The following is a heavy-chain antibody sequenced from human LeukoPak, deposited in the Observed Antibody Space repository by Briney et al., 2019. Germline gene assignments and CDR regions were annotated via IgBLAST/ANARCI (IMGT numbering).Heavy chain of an antibody. CDR1: GYSFTSYW. Sequence: GESLKISCKGSGYSFTSYWIGWVRQMPGKGLEWLGIIYPGDSDTRYSPSFQGQVTISADKSISTAYLQWSSLKASDTAMYYCAKLHGGDDYNLAFDVWGQGTMVTVSS. D-gene: IGHD5-24*01. J-gene: IGHJ3*01. CDR3: AKLHGGDDYNLAFDV. CDR2: IYPGDSDT. V-gene: IGHV5-51*01.